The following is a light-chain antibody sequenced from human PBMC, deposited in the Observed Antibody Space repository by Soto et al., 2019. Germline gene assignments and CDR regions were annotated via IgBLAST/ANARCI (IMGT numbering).Light chain of an antibody. CDR3: KQYNSYWS. CDR2: DAS. J-gene: IGKJ1*01. CDR1: QSISSW. Sequence: GDRVTITCRASQSISSWLAWYQQKPGKAPKLLIFDASNLESGVPSRFSGSGSGTDFTLAISSLQPDDFATYYCKQYNSYWSFGQGTKVE. V-gene: IGKV1-5*01.